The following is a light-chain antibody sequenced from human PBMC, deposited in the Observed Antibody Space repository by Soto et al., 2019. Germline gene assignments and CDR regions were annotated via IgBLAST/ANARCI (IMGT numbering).Light chain of an antibody. CDR2: KVS. J-gene: IGKJ1*01. CDR1: QSLEYSDGKTY. V-gene: IGKV2-30*01. Sequence: DAVLTQSPLSLPVTPGQPASISCRSSQSLEYSDGKTYLKWYQQRPGQSPRRLIYKVSNRDFGVPDRLSGSGSGTAFTLEISRVEAEDGGVYYCMQGSYWPWTFGQGTKVEIK. CDR3: MQGSYWPWT.